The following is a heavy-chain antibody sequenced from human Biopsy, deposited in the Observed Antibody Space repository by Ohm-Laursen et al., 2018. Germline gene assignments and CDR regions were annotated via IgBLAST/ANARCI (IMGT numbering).Heavy chain of an antibody. Sequence: SQTLSLTCSVSGASVKTSGYFWAWIRQRPGKGLEWIGYISYNERTHYNPSLTSRLAISVDTSQNRISLQLRSVSVADTAVYYCVREPKTGTAEAWYFDLWGRGSPVTVPS. V-gene: IGHV4-31*03. CDR2: ISYNERT. D-gene: IGHD3-9*01. CDR1: GASVKTSGYF. CDR3: VREPKTGTAEAWYFDL. J-gene: IGHJ2*01.